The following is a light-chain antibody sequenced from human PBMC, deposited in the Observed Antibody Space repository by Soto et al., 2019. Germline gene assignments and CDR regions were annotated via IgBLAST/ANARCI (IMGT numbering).Light chain of an antibody. CDR2: GAS. J-gene: IGKJ5*01. CDR3: QQRNNWPIT. CDR1: QSVDSY. V-gene: IGKV3-11*01. Sequence: QSPGTLSLSPGERATLSCRASQSVDSYLVWYQQKPGQAPRLLISGASNRATGIAARFSGSGSGTDFTLTINSLEPEDFAVYYCQQRNNWPITFGQGTRLEIK.